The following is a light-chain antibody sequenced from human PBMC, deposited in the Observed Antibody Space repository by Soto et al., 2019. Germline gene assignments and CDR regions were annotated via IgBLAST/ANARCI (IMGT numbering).Light chain of an antibody. CDR1: QSVSSSY. J-gene: IGKJ4*01. CDR3: QQYGSSPLT. CDR2: GAS. V-gene: IGKV3-20*01. Sequence: EIVLTQSPGTLSLSPGERATLSCRASQSVSSSYLAWYQPKPGQAPRLLIYGASRRATGFPDRFSGSGSGTDFTLTISRLEPEDFAVYYCQQYGSSPLTFGGGTKVEIK.